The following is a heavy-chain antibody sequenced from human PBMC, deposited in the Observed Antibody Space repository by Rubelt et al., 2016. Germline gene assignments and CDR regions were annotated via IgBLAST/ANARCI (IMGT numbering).Heavy chain of an antibody. J-gene: IGHJ4*02. V-gene: IGHV4-59*01. CDR3: ARRPYCGGDCYFFDY. D-gene: IGHD2-21*01. CDR1: GGSISSYY. Sequence: QVQLQESGPGLVKPSETLSLTCTVSGGSISSYYWSWIRQPPGKGLEWIGNIYYSGSTNYNPSLKSRVTISVDTSKNQFALKLTSVTAADTAVYYCARRPYCGGDCYFFDYWGQGSLVTVST. CDR2: IYYSGST.